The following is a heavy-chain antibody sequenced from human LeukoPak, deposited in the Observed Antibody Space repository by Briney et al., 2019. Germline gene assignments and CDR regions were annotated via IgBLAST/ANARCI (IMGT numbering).Heavy chain of an antibody. CDR3: ARIRDGYNDAYDI. CDR1: GYTFPSYY. J-gene: IGHJ3*02. D-gene: IGHD5-24*01. V-gene: IGHV1-46*01. CDR2: INPSDGST. Sequence: ASVKVSCKASGYTFPSYYIHLVRQAPGQGFEWMAIINPSDGSTTNSQKFQGRVTMTRGTSTSTVYMELSGLRSEDTALYYCARIRDGYNDAYDIWGQGTMVTVSS.